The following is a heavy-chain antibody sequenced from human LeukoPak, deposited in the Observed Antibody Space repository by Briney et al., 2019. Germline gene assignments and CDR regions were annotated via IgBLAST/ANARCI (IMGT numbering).Heavy chain of an antibody. V-gene: IGHV3-7*01. CDR2: MKEDGGEI. CDR1: GFPFSNYW. Sequence: VGSLRLSCAASGFPFSNYWMSWVRQAPGKGLEWVANMKEDGGEINYVDSVKGRFTISRDNAKNSLYLHMNSLRVDDTAVYYCARDRGYSTFDNWGQGTLVTVSS. J-gene: IGHJ5*02. CDR3: ARDRGYSTFDN. D-gene: IGHD4-23*01.